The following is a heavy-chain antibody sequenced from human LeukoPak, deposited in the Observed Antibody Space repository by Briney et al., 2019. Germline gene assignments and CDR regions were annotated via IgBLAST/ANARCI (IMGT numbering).Heavy chain of an antibody. D-gene: IGHD4-17*01. J-gene: IGHJ4*02. CDR3: ARGARDYGDYVGLDY. V-gene: IGHV4-59*12. CDR1: GGSISSYY. CDR2: IYYSGST. Sequence: SETLSLTCTVSGGSISSYYWSWIRQPPGKGLEWIGYIYYSGSTNYNPSLKSRVTISVDTSKNQFSLKLSSVTAADTAVYYCARGARDYGDYVGLDYWGQGTLVTVSS.